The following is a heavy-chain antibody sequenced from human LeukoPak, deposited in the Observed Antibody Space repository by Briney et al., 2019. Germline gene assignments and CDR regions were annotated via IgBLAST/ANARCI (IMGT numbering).Heavy chain of an antibody. CDR2: ISYDGSNK. Sequence: PGRSLRLSSAASGFTFSSYGMHWGRQAPGKGLEWVAVISYDGSNKYYADSVKGRFTISRDNSKDTLYLQMNSLRAEDTAVYYCAKQYGDHYWYFDLWGRGTLVTVSS. J-gene: IGHJ2*01. CDR3: AKQYGDHYWYFDL. D-gene: IGHD2-21*02. V-gene: IGHV3-30*18. CDR1: GFTFSSYG.